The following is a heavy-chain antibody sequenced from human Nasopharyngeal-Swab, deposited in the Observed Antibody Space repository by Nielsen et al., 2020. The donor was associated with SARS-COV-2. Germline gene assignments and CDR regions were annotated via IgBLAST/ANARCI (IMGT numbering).Heavy chain of an antibody. J-gene: IGHJ1*01. D-gene: IGHD6-13*01. CDR3: ARDSYSSR. V-gene: IGHV3-21*01. CDR2: IGSSSSYI. Sequence: GESLKISCAASGFTFSSYSMNWVRQAPGKGLEWVSSIGSSSSYIYYADSVKGRFTISRDNAKNSPYLQMNSLRAEDTAVYYCARDSYSSRWGQGTLVTVSS. CDR1: GFTFSSYS.